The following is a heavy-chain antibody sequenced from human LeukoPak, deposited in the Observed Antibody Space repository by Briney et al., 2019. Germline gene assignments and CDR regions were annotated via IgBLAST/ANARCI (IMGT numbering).Heavy chain of an antibody. D-gene: IGHD3-22*01. V-gene: IGHV3-21*01. CDR3: ARCRGDITMIEDPMDV. J-gene: IGHJ6*04. CDR2: ISSSSSYI. Sequence: GGSLRLSCAASGFTFSSYSMNWVRQAPGKGLEWVSSISSSSSYIYYADSVKGRFTISRDNAKNSLYLQMNSLRAEDTAVYYCARCRGDITMIEDPMDVWGKGTTVTVSS. CDR1: GFTFSSYS.